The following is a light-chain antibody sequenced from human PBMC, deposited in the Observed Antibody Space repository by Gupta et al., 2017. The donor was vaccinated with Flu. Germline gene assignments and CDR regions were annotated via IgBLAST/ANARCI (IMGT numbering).Light chain of an antibody. CDR1: SIDVGGYNY. Sequence: QSALTQPASVSRSPGQSITISCTGTSIDVGGYNYVAWYQQHPGKAPKLMIYEVSRRPAGVSSRFSGSKSGNTASLTISGLQAEDGADYYCSSYTSSSTLVFGGGTKLTVL. V-gene: IGLV2-14*01. J-gene: IGLJ2*01. CDR2: EVS. CDR3: SSYTSSSTLV.